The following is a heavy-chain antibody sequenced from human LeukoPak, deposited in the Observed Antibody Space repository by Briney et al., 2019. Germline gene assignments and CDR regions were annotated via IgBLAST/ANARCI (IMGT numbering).Heavy chain of an antibody. Sequence: GGSLRLSCAASGFTFNNYWMHWVRQAPGKGLLWVSRINTDGSSTSYADSVKGRFTITRDNARNMVYLQMNSLRGEDTAVYYCARENFDPWGQGTQVTVSS. J-gene: IGHJ5*02. CDR2: INTDGSST. CDR3: ARENFDP. V-gene: IGHV3-74*01. CDR1: GFTFNNYW.